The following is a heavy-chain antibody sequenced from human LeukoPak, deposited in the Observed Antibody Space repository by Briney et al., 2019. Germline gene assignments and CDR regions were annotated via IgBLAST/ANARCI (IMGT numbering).Heavy chain of an antibody. CDR1: GGSIKSLGYS. Sequence: PSETLSLTCSVSGGSIKSLGYSWGWIRQPPGKGLEWIASMYYTGTTYYNPSLKSRVTMSVDTSKNQSSLNLTSVTAADTAVFYYARSVSAYAGRGWFDPWGQGTLVTVSS. CDR2: MYYTGTT. J-gene: IGHJ5*02. CDR3: ARSVSAYAGRGWFDP. V-gene: IGHV4-39*07. D-gene: IGHD5-12*01.